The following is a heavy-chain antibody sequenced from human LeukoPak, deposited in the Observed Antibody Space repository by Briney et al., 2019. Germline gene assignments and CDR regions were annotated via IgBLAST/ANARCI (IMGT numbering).Heavy chain of an antibody. CDR2: ISGSGGST. V-gene: IGHV3-23*01. D-gene: IGHD3-10*01. CDR1: GFTFSSYA. J-gene: IGHJ3*02. Sequence: GGSLRLSCAASGFTFSSYAMSWVRQAPGKGLEWVSAISGSGGSTYYADSVKGRFTISRDNSKNTLYLQMNSLRAEDTAVYYCARVITMVSDLDAFDIWGQGTMVTVSS. CDR3: ARVITMVSDLDAFDI.